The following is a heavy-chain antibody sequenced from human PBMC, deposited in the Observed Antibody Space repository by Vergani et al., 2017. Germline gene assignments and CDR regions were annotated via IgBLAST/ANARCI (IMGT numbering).Heavy chain of an antibody. CDR3: ARRSGIVXDIFSGTQYFFDF. D-gene: IGHD3-9*01. Sequence: QVQLQESGPGLVKPSETLALTCAVSGFSIDNGYYWDWIRQPPGKGLEWIGSIYRTGRTHFNPPLKSRVTISVDTSNNHFSLRLNSLTAADTAVYYCARRSGIVXDIFSGTQYFFDFWGQGTLVTVSS. J-gene: IGHJ4*02. V-gene: IGHV4-38-2*01. CDR1: GFSIDNGYY. CDR2: IYRTGRT.